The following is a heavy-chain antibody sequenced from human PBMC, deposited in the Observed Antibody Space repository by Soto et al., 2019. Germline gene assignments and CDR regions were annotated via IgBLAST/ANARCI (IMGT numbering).Heavy chain of an antibody. D-gene: IGHD1-7*01. Sequence: QVQLVQSGAEVKKPGASVKVSCKASGYTFTGYYMHWVRQAPGQGLEWMGWINPNSGGTNYEQKFQGRVTMTRDTAISTAYMALSRLRSDDTAVYYCASEWGATGTTGVFWFDPWGQGTLVTVSS. J-gene: IGHJ5*02. CDR2: INPNSGGT. CDR1: GYTFTGYY. CDR3: ASEWGATGTTGVFWFDP. V-gene: IGHV1-2*02.